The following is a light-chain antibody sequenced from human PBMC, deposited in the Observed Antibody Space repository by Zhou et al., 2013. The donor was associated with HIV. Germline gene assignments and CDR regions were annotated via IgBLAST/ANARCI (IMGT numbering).Light chain of an antibody. J-gene: IGKJ5*01. CDR1: QSISSW. CDR2: KAS. CDR3: QQYNAHPIT. V-gene: IGKV1-5*03. Sequence: IQMTQSPSTLSASVGDRVTITCRASQSISSWVAWYQQKPGKVPKLLIYKASSLESGVPSRFSGSGSGTDFTLTISSLQPDDFATYYCQQYNAHPITFGQGTRL.